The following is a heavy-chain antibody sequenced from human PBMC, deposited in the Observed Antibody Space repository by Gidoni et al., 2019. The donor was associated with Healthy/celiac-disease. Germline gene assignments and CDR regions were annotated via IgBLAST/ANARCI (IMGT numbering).Heavy chain of an antibody. Sequence: EVQLVESGGGLVKPGGSLRLSCAASGFTFSSYSMNWVRQAPGKGLEWVSSISSSSSYIYYADSVKGRFTISRDNAKNSLYLQMNSLRAEDTAVYYCARDVESYSGSYHGWDYWGQGTLVTVSS. J-gene: IGHJ4*02. CDR2: ISSSSSYI. V-gene: IGHV3-21*01. CDR1: GFTFSSYS. CDR3: ARDVESYSGSYHGWDY. D-gene: IGHD1-26*01.